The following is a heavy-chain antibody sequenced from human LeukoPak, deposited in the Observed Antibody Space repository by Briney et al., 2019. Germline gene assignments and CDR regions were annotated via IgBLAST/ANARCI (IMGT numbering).Heavy chain of an antibody. CDR2: ISGSGGTT. CDR3: AQKTSGSYIYY. J-gene: IGHJ4*02. V-gene: IGHV3-23*01. CDR1: GFTFSSYA. Sequence: PGGSLRLSCAASGFTFSSYAMNWVRQAPGKGLEWVSVISGSGGTTYYADSVKGRFTISRDNSKNTLYLQMNSLRAEDTAVYYCAQKTSGSYIYYWGQGTLVTVSS. D-gene: IGHD3-10*01.